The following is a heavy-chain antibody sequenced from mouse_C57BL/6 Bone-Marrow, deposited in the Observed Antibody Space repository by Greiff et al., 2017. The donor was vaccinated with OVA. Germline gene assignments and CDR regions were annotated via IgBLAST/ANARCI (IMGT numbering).Heavy chain of an antibody. D-gene: IGHD2-5*01. J-gene: IGHJ4*01. CDR3: TRGYSNYYAMDY. CDR2: IDPETGGT. CDR1: GYTFTDYE. V-gene: IGHV1-15*01. Sequence: QVQLKQSGAELVRPGASVTLSCKASGYTFTDYEMHWVKQTPVHGLEWIGAIDPETGGTAYNQKFKGKAILTADQSSSTAYMELRSLTSEDSAVYYGTRGYSNYYAMDYWGQGTSVTVSS.